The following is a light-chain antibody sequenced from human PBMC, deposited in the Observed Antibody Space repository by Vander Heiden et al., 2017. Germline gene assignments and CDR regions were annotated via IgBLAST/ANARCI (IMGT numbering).Light chain of an antibody. CDR2: WAS. CDR3: QQYYETSPA. Sequence: DIVMTQSPDTLAVSLGGRATINCKSSQSLFYSSNNMNYLAWYQRKAGQPPKLLIYWASSREAGVPDRFIGSESGTNSTLTISSLQAEDVAVYYCQQYYETSPAFGGGTKVEIK. V-gene: IGKV4-1*01. J-gene: IGKJ4*01. CDR1: QSLFYSSNNMNY.